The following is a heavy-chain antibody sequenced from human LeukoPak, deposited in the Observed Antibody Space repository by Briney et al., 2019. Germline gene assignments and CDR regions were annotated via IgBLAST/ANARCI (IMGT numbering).Heavy chain of an antibody. J-gene: IGHJ4*01. CDR3: ARDVGYSYGGVWHKYFDS. Sequence: ASVKVSCKASGYTFINYYLHWVRQAPGQGLEWMGHIDPNSGGTRFAQKFQGRVTMTRDTSTSSIYMELSGLIFDDTAVYYCARDVGYSYGGVWHKYFDSWGRGTLVTVSS. CDR1: GYTFINYY. D-gene: IGHD5-18*01. CDR2: IDPNSGGT. V-gene: IGHV1-2*06.